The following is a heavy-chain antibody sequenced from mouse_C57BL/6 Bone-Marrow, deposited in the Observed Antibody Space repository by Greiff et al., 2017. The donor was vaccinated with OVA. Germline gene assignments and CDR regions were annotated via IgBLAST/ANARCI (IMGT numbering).Heavy chain of an antibody. D-gene: IGHD1-1*01. CDR3: ARDDDYGSSYWYFDV. CDR1: GFTFSSYA. CDR2: ISDGGSYT. V-gene: IGHV5-4*01. J-gene: IGHJ1*03. Sequence: DVMLVESGGGLVKPGGSLKLSCAASGFTFSSYALSWVRQTPEKRLEWVATISDGGSYTYYPDNVKGRFTISRDNAMNNLYLQMSHLKSEDTAMYYCARDDDYGSSYWYFDVWGTGTTVTVSS.